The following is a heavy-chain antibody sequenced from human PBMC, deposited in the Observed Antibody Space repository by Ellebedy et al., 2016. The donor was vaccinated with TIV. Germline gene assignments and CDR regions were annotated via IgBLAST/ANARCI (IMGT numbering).Heavy chain of an antibody. D-gene: IGHD1-26*01. Sequence: GESLKISCKGSGYSFTNYWLGWVRQMPGKGLEWMGIIYPDNSDIRYSPSFQGQVTMSADKSNSTAYLPWNSLEASDTAIYYCARRPPSVGASLDLWGQGTLVTVSS. V-gene: IGHV5-51*01. CDR3: ARRPPSVGASLDL. CDR2: IYPDNSDI. CDR1: GYSFTNYW. J-gene: IGHJ4*02.